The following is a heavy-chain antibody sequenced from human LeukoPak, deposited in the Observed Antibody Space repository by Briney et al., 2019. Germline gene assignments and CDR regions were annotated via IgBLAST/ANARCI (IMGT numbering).Heavy chain of an antibody. CDR1: GFALTTYT. V-gene: IGHV3-23*01. D-gene: IGHD5/OR15-5a*01. Sequence: GGSLRLSCAASGFALTTYTIGWVRKVPGKGQEWVSLITAIGSTTYYADSVKGRFTISRDSSTSTLYLQMNTLRAEDTAVYYCAKANIVSTIGWYFDLWGRGTLVTVSS. J-gene: IGHJ2*01. CDR2: ITAIGSTT. CDR3: AKANIVSTIGWYFDL.